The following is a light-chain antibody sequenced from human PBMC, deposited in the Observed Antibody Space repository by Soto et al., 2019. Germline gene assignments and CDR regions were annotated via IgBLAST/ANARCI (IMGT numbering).Light chain of an antibody. J-gene: IGLJ2*01. Sequence: QSALTQPPSVSGSPGQSVTISCTATSSDVGYYNRVSWYQQPPGTAPKLMVFEVSNRPSGVPDRFSGSKSGNTASLTISGLQAEDEADYCCSSYTTSSTLVFGGGTKLTVL. CDR3: SSYTTSSTLV. CDR1: SSDVGYYNR. CDR2: EVS. V-gene: IGLV2-18*02.